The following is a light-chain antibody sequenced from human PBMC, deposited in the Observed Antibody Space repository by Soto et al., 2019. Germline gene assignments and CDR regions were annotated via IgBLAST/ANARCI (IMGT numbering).Light chain of an antibody. CDR2: DVS. V-gene: IGLV2-11*01. J-gene: IGLJ2*01. Sequence: QSALTQPRSVSGSPGQSVPISFTGTSSDVGGYNYVSWYQQHPGKAPKLMIYDVSKRPSGVPDRFSCSKSGNTASLTISGLQAEDEADYYCCSYAGSYTWVFGGGTKLTVL. CDR1: SSDVGGYNY. CDR3: CSYAGSYTWV.